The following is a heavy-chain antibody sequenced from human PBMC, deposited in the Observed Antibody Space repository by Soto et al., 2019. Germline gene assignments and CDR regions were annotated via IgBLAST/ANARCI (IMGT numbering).Heavy chain of an antibody. Sequence: ASVKVSCKASGGTFSSYAISWVRQAPGQGLEWMGGIIPIFGTANYAQKFQGRVTITADESTSTAYMELSNLRSEDTAVYYCARDHRAYCSSTSCYAQPYYFDYWGQGTLVTVSS. J-gene: IGHJ4*02. CDR3: ARDHRAYCSSTSCYAQPYYFDY. V-gene: IGHV1-69*13. CDR1: GGTFSSYA. CDR2: IIPIFGTA. D-gene: IGHD2-2*01.